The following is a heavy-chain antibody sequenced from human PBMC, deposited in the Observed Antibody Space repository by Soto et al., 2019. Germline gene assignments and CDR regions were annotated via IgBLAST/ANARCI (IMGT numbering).Heavy chain of an antibody. CDR1: GFAVSSYS. Sequence: GGSLRLSCAASGFAVSSYSTHWVRQAPGKGLEWVAAMSFDGNSKYFADSVKGRFKISRDTSKNTWSLEMESLGVGDSALYHCTRGRSMIANDDFEYWGQGTQVTVSS. CDR2: MSFDGNSK. V-gene: IGHV3-30-3*01. D-gene: IGHD2-21*01. CDR3: TRGRSMIANDDFEY. J-gene: IGHJ4*02.